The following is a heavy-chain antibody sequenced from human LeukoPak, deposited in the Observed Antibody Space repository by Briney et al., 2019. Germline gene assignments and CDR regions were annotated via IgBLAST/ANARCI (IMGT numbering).Heavy chain of an antibody. V-gene: IGHV3-48*01. CDR3: ARGGRYYGSGFDY. Sequence: GGSLRLACAGSGFTFSSYSMNWVHQAPGKGLEWVSYISRSSHIICYADSVKGRFTISRDNAKNSLYLQMNSLRVEDTAVYYCARGGRYYGSGFDYWGQGTLVTVSS. J-gene: IGHJ4*02. CDR2: ISRSSHII. CDR1: GFTFSSYS. D-gene: IGHD3-10*01.